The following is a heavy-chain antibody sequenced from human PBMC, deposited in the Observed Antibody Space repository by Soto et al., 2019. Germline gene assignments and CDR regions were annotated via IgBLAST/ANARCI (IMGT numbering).Heavy chain of an antibody. CDR3: ARRYGYSFDY. Sequence: QVQLQESGPGLVKPSETLSLTCTVSGGSISSYYWSWIRQPPGTGLEWIGYIYYSGSTNYNPSLKSRVTIAVATSKNQFSLRLSSVTAADTAVYYFARRYGYSFDYWGQGTLVTVSS. J-gene: IGHJ4*02. CDR2: IYYSGST. V-gene: IGHV4-59*08. D-gene: IGHD1-1*01. CDR1: GGSISSYY.